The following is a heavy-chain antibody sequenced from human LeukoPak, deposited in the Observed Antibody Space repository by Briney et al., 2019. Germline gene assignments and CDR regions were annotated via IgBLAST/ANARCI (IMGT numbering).Heavy chain of an antibody. V-gene: IGHV1-69*04. J-gene: IGHJ4*02. D-gene: IGHD4-17*01. CDR1: GGTFSSYA. CDR3: ARQDGDYVVDY. CDR2: IIPILGIA. Sequence: GASVKVSCKASGGTFSSYAIGWVRQAPGQGLEWMGRIIPILGIANYAQKFQGRVTITADKSTSTAYMELSSLRSEDTAVYYCARQDGDYVVDYWGQGTLVTVSS.